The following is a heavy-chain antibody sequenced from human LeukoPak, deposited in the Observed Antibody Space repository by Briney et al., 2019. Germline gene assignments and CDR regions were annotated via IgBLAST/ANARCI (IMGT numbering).Heavy chain of an antibody. Sequence: GGSLRLSCAASGFTFSSYAMSWVRQAPGKGLEWVSAISGSGGSTYYADSVKGRFTISRDNSKNTLYLRMNSLRAEDTAVYYCAKDPKFSYYDILTGYPHFDYWGQGTLVTVSS. V-gene: IGHV3-23*01. CDR3: AKDPKFSYYDILTGYPHFDY. CDR2: ISGSGGST. D-gene: IGHD3-9*01. J-gene: IGHJ4*02. CDR1: GFTFSSYA.